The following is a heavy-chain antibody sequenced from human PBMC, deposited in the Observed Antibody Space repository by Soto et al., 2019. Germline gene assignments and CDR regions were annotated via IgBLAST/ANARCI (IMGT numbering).Heavy chain of an antibody. CDR1: GFTFSSYS. CDR3: ARIQPGYDAFDI. CDR2: ISSSSSYI. D-gene: IGHD2-15*01. Sequence: PGGSLSLSCAASGFTFSSYSMNWVRQAPGKGLEWVSSISSSSSYIYYADSVKGRFTISRDNAKNSLYLQMNSLRAEDTAVYYCARIQPGYDAFDIWGQGTMVTVSS. J-gene: IGHJ3*02. V-gene: IGHV3-21*01.